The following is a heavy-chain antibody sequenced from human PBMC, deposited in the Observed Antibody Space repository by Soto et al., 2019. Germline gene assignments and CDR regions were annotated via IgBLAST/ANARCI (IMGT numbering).Heavy chain of an antibody. V-gene: IGHV4-34*01. D-gene: IGHD3-3*01. CDR1: GGSFSGYY. CDR2: INHSGST. J-gene: IGHJ5*02. Sequence: SETLSLTCAVYGGSFSGYYWSWIRQPPGKGLEWIGEINHSGSTNYNPSLKSRVTISVDTSKNQFSLKLSSVTAADTAVYYCARSTGPRDLYDFWSGYYLKPNWFYPWGQGTLVTVSS. CDR3: ARSTGPRDLYDFWSGYYLKPNWFYP.